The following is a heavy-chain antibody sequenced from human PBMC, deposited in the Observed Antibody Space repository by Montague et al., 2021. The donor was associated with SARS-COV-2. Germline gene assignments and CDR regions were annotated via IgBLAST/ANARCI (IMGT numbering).Heavy chain of an antibody. CDR1: GGSFSGYY. J-gene: IGHJ4*02. Sequence: SETLSLTCAVYGGSFSGYYWTWIRQSPGKGLEWIAEINHSGTTNYNFNPSLRSRVTIPVDTSKSQFSLKLSSVTAADTGVYYCARGDPQTLTLIGLRGKSASDYWGQGTLVTVSS. CDR3: ARGDPQTLTLIGLRGKSASDY. CDR2: INHSGTT. V-gene: IGHV4-34*01. D-gene: IGHD4-23*01.